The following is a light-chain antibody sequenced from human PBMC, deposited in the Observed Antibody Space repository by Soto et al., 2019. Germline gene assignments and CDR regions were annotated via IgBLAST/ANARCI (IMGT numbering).Light chain of an antibody. CDR3: QQYGGSPRT. Sequence: EVVLTQSPGTLSLSPGERATLSCRASQSISQSLAWYQQRPGQSPRLLIYDASRRATGIPDRFTGSGFGTDFTLTTSRLAPEDLAVYYCQQYGGSPRTFGQGTKVDIK. CDR1: QSISQS. J-gene: IGKJ1*01. V-gene: IGKV3-20*01. CDR2: DAS.